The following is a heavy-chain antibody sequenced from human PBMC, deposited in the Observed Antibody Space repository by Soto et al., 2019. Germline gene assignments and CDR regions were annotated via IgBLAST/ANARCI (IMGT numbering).Heavy chain of an antibody. J-gene: IGHJ4*02. CDR2: IYSSGST. V-gene: IGHV4-61*01. CDR1: GDSVSSDNYY. D-gene: IGHD5-18*01. Sequence: SETLSLTCTVSGDSVSSDNYYWTWIRQPPGKGLEWIGYIYSSGSTNYNPSLKSRATISLDTSTNQFSLKLTSVTAADTAVYYCARDIRGYSRAFDYWGQGALVTVS. CDR3: ARDIRGYSRAFDY.